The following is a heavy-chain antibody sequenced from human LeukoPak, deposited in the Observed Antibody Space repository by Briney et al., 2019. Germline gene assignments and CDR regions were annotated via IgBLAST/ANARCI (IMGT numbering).Heavy chain of an antibody. V-gene: IGHV1-8*01. CDR1: GYTFTSYD. CDR3: ARGPKTQNNFDY. J-gene: IGHJ4*02. Sequence: SVKVSCKASGYTFTSYDINWVRQATGQGLEWMGWMNPNSGNTGYAQKFQGRVTMTRNTSISTAYMELSSLRSEDTAVYYCARGPKTQNNFDYWGQGTLVTVSS. CDR2: MNPNSGNT.